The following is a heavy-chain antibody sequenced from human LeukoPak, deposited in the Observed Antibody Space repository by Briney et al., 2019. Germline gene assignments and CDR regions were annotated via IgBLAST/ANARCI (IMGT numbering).Heavy chain of an antibody. CDR1: GFTFSSCS. J-gene: IGHJ4*02. CDR2: ISSSSSYI. D-gene: IGHD4-23*01. CDR3: ASHYGGLESFDY. Sequence: GGSLRRSCAASGFTFSSCSMNWFRQAPGKGLEWASSISSSSSYIYYADSVKGRFTISRDNAKNSLYLQMNSLRAEDTAVYYCASHYGGLESFDYWGQGTLVTVSS. V-gene: IGHV3-21*06.